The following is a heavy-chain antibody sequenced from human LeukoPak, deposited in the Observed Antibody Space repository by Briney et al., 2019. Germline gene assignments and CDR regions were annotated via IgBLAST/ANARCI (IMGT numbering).Heavy chain of an antibody. V-gene: IGHV3-74*01. CDR3: VRGADTGYSTDS. CDR2: INSDGRST. CDR1: GFTFTRYW. D-gene: IGHD3-9*01. Sequence: RGSLRLSCVPSGFTFTRYWMHWVRHAPGEGLVWVSRINSDGRSTNYADSVKGRFSISRDNAENTSYLQMNSLRVEDTPVYYCVRGADTGYSTDSWGQGALVSVSS. J-gene: IGHJ4*02.